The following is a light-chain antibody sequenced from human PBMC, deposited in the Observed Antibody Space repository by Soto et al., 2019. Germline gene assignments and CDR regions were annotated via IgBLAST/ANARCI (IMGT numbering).Light chain of an antibody. CDR1: GSDIGAYNY. V-gene: IGLV2-14*01. CDR3: FSFTTDWTHV. J-gene: IGLJ1*01. CDR2: EVS. Sequence: QSVLTQPASVSGSPGQSITISCTGSGSDIGAYNYASWFQQYPGKAPKLIISEVSNRPSGVSNRFSGSKSGTAASLTISGLQTEDEADYFCFSFTTDWTHVFGTGTKVTVL.